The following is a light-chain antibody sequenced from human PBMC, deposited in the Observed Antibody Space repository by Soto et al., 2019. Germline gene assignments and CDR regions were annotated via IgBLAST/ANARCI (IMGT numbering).Light chain of an antibody. CDR3: QQYGGSPPYT. J-gene: IGKJ2*01. V-gene: IGKV3-20*01. Sequence: LSXGERATLSCRASHSVSSSYLAWYQQKPGQGXRLLIYGASXRATXIPDRFSGSGSGTDFTLTISRLEPEDFAVYYCQQYGGSPPYTFGQGTKLEIK. CDR1: HSVSSSY. CDR2: GAS.